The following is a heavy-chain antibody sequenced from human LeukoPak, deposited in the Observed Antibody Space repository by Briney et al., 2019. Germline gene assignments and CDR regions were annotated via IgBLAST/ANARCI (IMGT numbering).Heavy chain of an antibody. V-gene: IGHV4-39*01. CDR3: ARHLSRELYFDY. D-gene: IGHD1-26*01. J-gene: IGHJ4*02. Sequence: SETLSLTCTVSGGSISSSSYYWGWIRQPPGKGLEWIGSIYYSGSTYYNPSLKSRVTISVDTSKNQFSLKLSSVTAADTAVYYCARHLSRELYFDYWGQGTLVTVPS. CDR2: IYYSGST. CDR1: GGSISSSSYY.